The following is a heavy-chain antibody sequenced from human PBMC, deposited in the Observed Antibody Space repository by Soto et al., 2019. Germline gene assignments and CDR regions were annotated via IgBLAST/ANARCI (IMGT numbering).Heavy chain of an antibody. Sequence: GGSLRLSCAASGFTFSSYAMSWVRQAPGKGLEWVSAISGSGGSTYYADSVKGRFTISRDNSKNALYLQMNSLRAEDTAVYYWAKVKGDWNSEGTYFDYWGQGTLVTVSS. CDR1: GFTFSSYA. V-gene: IGHV3-23*01. CDR2: ISGSGGST. CDR3: AKVKGDWNSEGTYFDY. J-gene: IGHJ4*02. D-gene: IGHD1-7*01.